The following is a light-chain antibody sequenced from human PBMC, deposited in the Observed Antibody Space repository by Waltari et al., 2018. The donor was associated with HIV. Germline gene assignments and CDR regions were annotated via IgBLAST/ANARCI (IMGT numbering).Light chain of an antibody. J-gene: IGLJ3*02. CDR1: SSDVGSHNF. CDR3: SSHVDFIEVM. V-gene: IGLV2-23*02. CDR2: EVI. Sequence: QSALTQPASVFGSPGQSITISCTGSSSDVGSHNFVSWYPQHPGKAPKSIIYEVIKRPSGVSNRFSGSKSGTTASLTISGLQAEDEADYYCSSHVDFIEVMFGGGTKLTVL.